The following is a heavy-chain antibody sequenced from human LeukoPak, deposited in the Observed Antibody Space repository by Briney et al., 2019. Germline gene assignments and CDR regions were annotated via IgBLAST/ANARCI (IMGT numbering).Heavy chain of an antibody. CDR3: AKDGTRGIRFGKIPHYFDY. D-gene: IGHD3-10*01. CDR2: MRSDVTHK. Sequence: SLSLSCAASGFTPTSVGVHWVRQAPSKWRGWEAFMRSDVTHKYFTDSVTGRLTTPRHSPTNTMYLQMNSLRVDDTAVYYCAKDGTRGIRFGKIPHYFDYWGQGTLVTVSS. CDR1: GFTPTSVG. V-gene: IGHV3-30*02. J-gene: IGHJ4*02.